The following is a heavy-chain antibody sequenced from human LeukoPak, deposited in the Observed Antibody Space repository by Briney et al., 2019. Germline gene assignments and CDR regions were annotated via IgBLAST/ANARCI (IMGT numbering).Heavy chain of an antibody. CDR1: GFIFSNYW. CDR3: TKGMGRGSIDPGGGEAFVRVLSAST. J-gene: IGHJ1*01. Sequence: PGGSLRLSCAASGFIFSNYWMSWVRQAPGKGLEWVANIKQDGSDKYYVDSVKGRFTISRDNGKNSLYLEMNSLRAEDTAMYYGTKGMGRGSIDPGGGEAFVRVLSASTRG. V-gene: IGHV3-7*03. CDR2: IKQDGSDK. D-gene: IGHD3-16*01.